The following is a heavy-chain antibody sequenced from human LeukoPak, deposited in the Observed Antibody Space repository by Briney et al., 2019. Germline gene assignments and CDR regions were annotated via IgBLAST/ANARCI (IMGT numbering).Heavy chain of an antibody. D-gene: IGHD5-24*01. CDR2: ISSRGKTV. CDR3: ARGRDGYKY. Sequence: GGSLRLSCAXSGFTFSDYYMSWIRQAPDKGLEGVSYISSRGKTVHYADSVKGRFTTSRDNAEMSLYLQMDSLRAEDTAIYFCARGRDGYKYWGPGTRVTVSS. V-gene: IGHV3-11*01. CDR1: GFTFSDYY. J-gene: IGHJ4*02.